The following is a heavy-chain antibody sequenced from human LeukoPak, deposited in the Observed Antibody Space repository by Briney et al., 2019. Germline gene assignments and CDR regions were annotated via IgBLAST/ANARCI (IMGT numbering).Heavy chain of an antibody. CDR3: ARDHSSGWDDY. Sequence: GGSLRLSCAASGFTFSNYWMSWVRQAPGKGLEWVANINQDGSEKYYVDSVKGRFTISRDNAKRSLYLQMNSLRAEDTAIYYCARDHSSGWDDYWGQGTLVSVSS. CDR2: INQDGSEK. CDR1: GFTFSNYW. J-gene: IGHJ4*02. D-gene: IGHD6-19*01. V-gene: IGHV3-7*01.